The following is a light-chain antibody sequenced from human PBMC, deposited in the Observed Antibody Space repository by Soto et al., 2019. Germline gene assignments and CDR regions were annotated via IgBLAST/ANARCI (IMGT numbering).Light chain of an antibody. CDR3: QQYGSSPPWT. CDR1: QSVSSSY. CDR2: GAS. V-gene: IGKV3-20*01. Sequence: EIVLTQSPGTLSLSPGERATLSCRASQSVSSSYLAWYQQKPGQAPRLLIYGASSRATGIPDRFSGSGSGTDFTLTISRLESEDCAEYYCQQYGSSPPWTFGQGTKVEIK. J-gene: IGKJ1*01.